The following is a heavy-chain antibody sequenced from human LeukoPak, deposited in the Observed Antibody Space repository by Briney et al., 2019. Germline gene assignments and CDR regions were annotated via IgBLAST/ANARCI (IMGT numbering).Heavy chain of an antibody. CDR1: GGSISSYY. CDR3: ASADSDDYYIDF. Sequence: SETLSLTCTVSGGSISSYYWSWIRQPPGKGLGWIGYIYYRGMTNYNPSLKSRVTISLDTSKNQFSLKLSSVTAADTAVYYCASADSDDYYIDFWGQGTLVTVSS. J-gene: IGHJ4*02. CDR2: IYYRGMT. D-gene: IGHD4-17*01. V-gene: IGHV4-59*01.